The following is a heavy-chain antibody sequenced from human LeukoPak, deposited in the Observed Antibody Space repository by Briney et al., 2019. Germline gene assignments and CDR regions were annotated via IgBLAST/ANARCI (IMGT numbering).Heavy chain of an antibody. D-gene: IGHD6-13*01. CDR1: GFTFSSYG. CDR2: ISGSGGTT. Sequence: GGSLRLSCAASGFTFSSYGMSWVRQAPGKGLEWVSTISGSGGTTYYADSAKGRFTISRDNSKNTLYLQMNSLRAEDTAVYYCAKSFGPVIAAAGTGADWGQGTLVTVSS. J-gene: IGHJ4*02. V-gene: IGHV3-23*01. CDR3: AKSFGPVIAAAGTGAD.